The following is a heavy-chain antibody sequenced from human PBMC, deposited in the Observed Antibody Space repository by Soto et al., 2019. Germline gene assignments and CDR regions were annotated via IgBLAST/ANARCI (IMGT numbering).Heavy chain of an antibody. CDR2: IYRTGST. D-gene: IGHD1-7*01. CDR1: GGSFTSNNW. Sequence: SETLSLTCAVSGGSFTSNNWWTCLRQPPGQGREWIGEIYRTGSTNYNPSLNSRVTISLDKSENQFSLKVTSLTAADTAVYYCASRDPGTSVDYWGQGTLVTVSS. V-gene: IGHV4-4*02. CDR3: ASRDPGTSVDY. J-gene: IGHJ4*02.